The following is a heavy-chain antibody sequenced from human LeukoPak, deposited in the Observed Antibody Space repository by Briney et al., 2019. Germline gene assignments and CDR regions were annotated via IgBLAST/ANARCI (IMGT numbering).Heavy chain of an antibody. Sequence: GGSLRLSCAASGFTFSSYAMSWVRQAPGKGLGWVSAISGSGGSTYYADSVKGRFTISRDNSKNTLYLQMNSLRAEDTAVYYCAKTGSDFWSGYGRNLDYWGQGTLVTVSS. CDR1: GFTFSSYA. CDR2: ISGSGGST. J-gene: IGHJ4*02. CDR3: AKTGSDFWSGYGRNLDY. V-gene: IGHV3-23*01. D-gene: IGHD3-3*01.